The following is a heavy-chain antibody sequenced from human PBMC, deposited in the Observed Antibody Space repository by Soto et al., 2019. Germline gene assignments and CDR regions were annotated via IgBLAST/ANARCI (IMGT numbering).Heavy chain of an antibody. CDR1: GLTVSIYG. CDR2: ISYDGSNK. J-gene: IGHJ4*02. Sequence: SQRHSYAASGLTVSIYGMHLGGQAPGKGLEWVAVISYDGSNKYYADSVKGRFTISRDNSKNTLYLQMNSMRAEDTAVYYCAKDRFPWELLVSRRGFDYWGQGTLVTVSS. CDR3: AKDRFPWELLVSRRGFDY. V-gene: IGHV3-30*18. D-gene: IGHD1-26*01.